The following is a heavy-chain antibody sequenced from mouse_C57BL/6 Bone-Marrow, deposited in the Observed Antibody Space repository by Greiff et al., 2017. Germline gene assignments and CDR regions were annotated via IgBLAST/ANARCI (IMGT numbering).Heavy chain of an antibody. V-gene: IGHV1-80*01. CDR2: IYPGDGDT. CDR1: GYAFSSYW. Sequence: QVQLQQSGAELVKPGASVKISCKASGYAFSSYWMNWVKQRPGKGLAWIGQIYPGDGDTNYNGKFKGKATLTADKASSTAYMQLSSLTSEDSAVYVCARQMAHWYFDVWGTGTTVTVSS. CDR3: ARQMAHWYFDV. J-gene: IGHJ1*03. D-gene: IGHD2-3*01.